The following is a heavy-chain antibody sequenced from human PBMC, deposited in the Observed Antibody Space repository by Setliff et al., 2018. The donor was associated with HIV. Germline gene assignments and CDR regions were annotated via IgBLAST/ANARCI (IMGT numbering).Heavy chain of an antibody. J-gene: IGHJ6*03. CDR2: IYKSGSA. D-gene: IGHD1-26*01. Sequence: NPSETLSLTCRVSGGSISSSHWSWIRQPPGKGLEWIGHIYKSGSANYSPSLKGRVTISVDTSKNQFSLKLTSVTAADAAVYYCARRRPPPSGLYSAYYMDVWGTGTTVTVSS. CDR1: GGSISSSH. V-gene: IGHV4-4*09. CDR3: ARRRPPPSGLYSAYYMDV.